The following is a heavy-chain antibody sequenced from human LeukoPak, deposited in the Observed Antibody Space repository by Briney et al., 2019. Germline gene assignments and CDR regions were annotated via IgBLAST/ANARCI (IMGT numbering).Heavy chain of an antibody. CDR2: IYSGGST. D-gene: IGHD2-15*01. CDR1: GFTVSSNH. Sequence: GGSLRLSCAASGFTVSSNHMSWVRQAPGKGLEWVSVIYSGGSTYYADSVKGRFTISRDNSKNTLYLQMNSLRAEDTAVYYCASTARYCSGGSCEARDYWGQGTLVTVSS. J-gene: IGHJ4*02. V-gene: IGHV3-53*01. CDR3: ASTARYCSGGSCEARDY.